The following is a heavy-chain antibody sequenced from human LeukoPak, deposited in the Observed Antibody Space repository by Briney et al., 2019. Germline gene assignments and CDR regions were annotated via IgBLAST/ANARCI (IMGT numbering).Heavy chain of an antibody. J-gene: IGHJ4*02. CDR3: ARAHYASGALYYFDS. CDR1: GGSISSYY. CDR2: TFHSGST. D-gene: IGHD3-10*01. V-gene: IGHV4-30-4*08. Sequence: SETLSLTCTVSGGSISSYYWSWIRQPPGKGLEWIGHTFHSGSTYYNPSLKSRLAVSVDTSKNLFSLRLSSMTAADTAVYYCARAHYASGALYYFDSWGPGSLVTVSS.